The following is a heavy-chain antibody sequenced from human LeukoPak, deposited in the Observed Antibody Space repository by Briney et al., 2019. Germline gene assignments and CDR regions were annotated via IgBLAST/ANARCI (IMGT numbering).Heavy chain of an antibody. D-gene: IGHD2-15*01. Sequence: PGESLRLSCAASGFTFSLYAMSWVRQAPGKGLEWVPSISSSGGSTYYADSVKGRFIISRDNSRNTLYLQMDSLRAEDTALYFCAKDQRLVAARDKQFDPWGQGTLVTVAS. CDR1: GFTFSLYA. V-gene: IGHV3-23*01. J-gene: IGHJ5*02. CDR2: ISSSGGST. CDR3: AKDQRLVAARDKQFDP.